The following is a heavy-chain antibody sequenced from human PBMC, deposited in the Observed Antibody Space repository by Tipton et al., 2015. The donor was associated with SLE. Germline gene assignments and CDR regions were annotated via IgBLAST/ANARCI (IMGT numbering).Heavy chain of an antibody. J-gene: IGHJ4*02. CDR2: IYYSGST. V-gene: IGHV4-31*03. Sequence: TLSLTCTVSGGSISSGGYYWSWIRQHPGKGLEWIGYIYYSGSTYYNPSLKSRVTISVDTSKNQFSLKLSSVTAADTAVYYCARVGAGDSGYDSSFDYWGQGTLVTVSS. CDR1: GGSISSGGYY. CDR3: ARVGAGDSGYDSSFDY. D-gene: IGHD5-12*01.